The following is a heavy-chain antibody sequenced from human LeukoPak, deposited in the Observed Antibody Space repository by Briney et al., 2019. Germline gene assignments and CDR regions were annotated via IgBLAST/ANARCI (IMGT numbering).Heavy chain of an antibody. D-gene: IGHD1-1*01. CDR2: IFYSGST. V-gene: IGHV4-59*01. CDR3: ARDRTGNNWFDP. J-gene: IGHJ5*02. Sequence: SETLSLTCTVSSGSISSYYWSWIRQPPGKGLEWLGYIFYSGSTDYNPSLKSRVTISVDTSKNQFSLKLNSVTAADTAVYYCARDRTGNNWFDPWGQGTLVTVSS. CDR1: SGSISSYY.